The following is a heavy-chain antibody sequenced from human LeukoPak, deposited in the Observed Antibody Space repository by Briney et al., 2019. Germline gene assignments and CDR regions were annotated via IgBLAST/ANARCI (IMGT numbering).Heavy chain of an antibody. CDR3: AGHREDLSYWSLLPFDI. Sequence: SETLSLTCTVSGGSISSSSYYWGWIRQPPGKGLEWIGSIYYSGSTYYNPSLNSRVTISLDTSKNQFSLNLSSVTAADTAVYYCAGHREDLSYWSLLPFDIWGQGTMVTVSS. CDR1: GGSISSSSYY. CDR2: IYYSGST. D-gene: IGHD2/OR15-2a*01. V-gene: IGHV4-39*01. J-gene: IGHJ3*02.